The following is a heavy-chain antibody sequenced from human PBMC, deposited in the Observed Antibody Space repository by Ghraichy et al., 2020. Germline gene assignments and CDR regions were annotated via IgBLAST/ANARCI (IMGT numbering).Heavy chain of an antibody. V-gene: IGHV3-53*01. D-gene: IGHD5-12*01. CDR3: AQRGGYTNSLDH. J-gene: IGHJ4*02. CDR2: LYSGGTT. Sequence: LTCAASGFSVSTYYMNWVRQAPGKGLEWVSVLYSGGTTHYADSVKGRFTISRDNSKNTLYLQMNSLRDEDTAVYYCAQRGGYTNSLDHWGQGTLVTVSS. CDR1: GFSVSTYY.